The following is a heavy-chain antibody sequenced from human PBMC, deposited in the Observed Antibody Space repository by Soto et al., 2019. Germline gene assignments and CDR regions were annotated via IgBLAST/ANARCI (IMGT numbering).Heavy chain of an antibody. J-gene: IGHJ6*02. D-gene: IGHD3-22*01. Sequence: GGSLRLSGAASGFTFSSYAMSWVRQAPGKGLEWVSAISGSGGSTHYADSGKGRFTISRENSKNTLYLQMNSLRAEDTAVYYCANGLGDSSAYYLGSYAMDVWGQGTTVTVSS. CDR3: ANGLGDSSAYYLGSYAMDV. V-gene: IGHV3-23*01. CDR1: GFTFSSYA. CDR2: ISGSGGST.